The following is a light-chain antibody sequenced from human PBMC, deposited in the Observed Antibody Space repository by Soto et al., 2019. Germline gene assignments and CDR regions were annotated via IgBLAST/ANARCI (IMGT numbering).Light chain of an antibody. CDR2: DTS. Sequence: EIVLTQSPVTVSLSPGERATLSCRASQSVSNYLAWYQQKPGQAPRLLIYDTSTRATGIPARFSGSGSGTDFTLTVSSLEPEDFAVYYCQQRSSWPPWTFGQGTKVEIK. J-gene: IGKJ1*01. CDR3: QQRSSWPPWT. CDR1: QSVSNY. V-gene: IGKV3-11*01.